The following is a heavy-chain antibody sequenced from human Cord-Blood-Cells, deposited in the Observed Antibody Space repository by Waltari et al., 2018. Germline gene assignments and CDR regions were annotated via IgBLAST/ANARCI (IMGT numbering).Heavy chain of an antibody. CDR3: AKDLYGSGSYYNFDY. CDR2: IRGSGGST. D-gene: IGHD3-10*01. J-gene: IGHJ4*01. V-gene: IGHV3-23*01. Sequence: EVQLLESGGGMVQPGGALRISCAASGFTLSSYAMSWVRQDPGKGLELVSDIRGSGGSTYYANSVTGRFTISRDNSKNTLYLQMNSLRAEDTAVYYCAKDLYGSGSYYNFDYWGHGTLVTVSS. CDR1: GFTLSSYA.